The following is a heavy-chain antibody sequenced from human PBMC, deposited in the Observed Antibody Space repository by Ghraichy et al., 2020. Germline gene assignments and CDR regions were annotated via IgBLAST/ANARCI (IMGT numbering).Heavy chain of an antibody. D-gene: IGHD6-19*01. CDR2: ISAIGATT. J-gene: IGHJ4*02. CDR3: AKAFGRSSGWYLDY. V-gene: IGHV3-23*01. CDR1: GFSFSSYA. Sequence: GESLRLSCAASGFSFSSYAMSWVRQAPGKGLEWVSGISAIGATTYYADSVKGRFTISRDNSKNTLYVQMNSLRADDTAVYYCAKAFGRSSGWYLDYWGQGTLVTVSS.